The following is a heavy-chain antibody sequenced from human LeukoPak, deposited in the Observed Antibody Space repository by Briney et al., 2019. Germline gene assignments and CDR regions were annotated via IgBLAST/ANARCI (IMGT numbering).Heavy chain of an antibody. CDR2: ISGSGGST. D-gene: IGHD3-10*01. CDR3: LGYYSGSPN. Sequence: LPGASLRLSCAASGFTFSSYAMSWVRQAPGKGLEWVSAISGSGGSTYYADSVKGRFTISRDSAKNTLFLQMNDLRAEDTAVYYCLGYYSGSPNWGQGTLVTVSS. CDR1: GFTFSSYA. V-gene: IGHV3-23*01. J-gene: IGHJ4*02.